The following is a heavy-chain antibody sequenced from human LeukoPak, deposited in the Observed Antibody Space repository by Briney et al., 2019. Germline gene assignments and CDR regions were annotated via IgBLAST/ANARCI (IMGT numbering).Heavy chain of an antibody. V-gene: IGHV4-30-4*08. Sequence: SQTLSLTCTVSGGSLRGGAYYWGWISQPPGTGLEWIGYIYYSGSTYYNPSLKSRVTITVDTSKNQFSLKLSSVTAADTAVYYCARETGIEPDYWGQGTLVTVSS. CDR1: GGSLRGGAYY. CDR3: ARETGIEPDY. J-gene: IGHJ4*02. D-gene: IGHD1-26*01. CDR2: IYYSGST.